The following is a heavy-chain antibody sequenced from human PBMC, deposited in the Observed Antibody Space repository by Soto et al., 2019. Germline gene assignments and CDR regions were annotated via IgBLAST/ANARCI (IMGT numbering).Heavy chain of an antibody. CDR2: LTPSGGET. Sequence: GGSLRLSCVASGFTFSTYAMSWVRQAPGKGLEWVSALTPSGGETYYADSVKGRFTISRDNSMNALYLQMNSLRIEDTAVYYCAHPREYGVFDAYDIWGQGTMVTVSS. V-gene: IGHV3-23*01. J-gene: IGHJ3*02. CDR1: GFTFSTYA. D-gene: IGHD4-17*01. CDR3: AHPREYGVFDAYDI.